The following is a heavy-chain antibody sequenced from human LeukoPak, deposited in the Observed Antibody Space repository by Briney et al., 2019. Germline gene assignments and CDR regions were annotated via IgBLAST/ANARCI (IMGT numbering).Heavy chain of an antibody. V-gene: IGHV4-34*01. CDR2: INHSGST. J-gene: IGHJ4*02. CDR3: ASQHMADGYIV. CDR1: GGSFSGYY. D-gene: IGHD5-24*01. Sequence: SETLSLTCAVYGGSFSGYYWSWIRQPPGKGLEWIGEINHSGSTNYNPSLKSRVTISVDTSKNQFSLKLSSVTAADTAVYYCASQHMADGYIVWGQGTLVTVSS.